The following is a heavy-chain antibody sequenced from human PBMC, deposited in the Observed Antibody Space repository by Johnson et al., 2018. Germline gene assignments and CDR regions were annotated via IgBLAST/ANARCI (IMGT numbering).Heavy chain of an antibody. D-gene: IGHD2-2*01. CDR3: TRDWGSACSSTSCYARGFQH. J-gene: IGHJ1*01. Sequence: EVQLLESGGGLAQPGRSXRLSCITSGFAFGDYAMSWFRQAPGKGLEWVGFIRRKTYGGTTEYAASVKGRFTIPRDDSKSIVYMQMSSLTTEDTAVYYCTRDWGSACSSTSCYARGFQHWGQGTLVTVSS. CDR2: IRRKTYGGTT. V-gene: IGHV3-49*03. CDR1: GFAFGDYA.